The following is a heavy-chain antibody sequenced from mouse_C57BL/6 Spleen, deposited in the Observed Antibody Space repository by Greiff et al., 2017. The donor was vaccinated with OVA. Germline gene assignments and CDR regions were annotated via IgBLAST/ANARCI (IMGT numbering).Heavy chain of an antibody. CDR2: IRNKANGYTT. D-gene: IGHD1-1*01. V-gene: IGHV7-3*01. CDR1: GFTFTDYY. Sequence: EVKLQESGGGLVQPGGSLSLSCAASGFTFTDYYMSWVRQPPGKALEWLGFIRNKANGYTTEYSASVKGRFTISRDNSQSILYLQMNALRAEDSATYYCARPNGSSPFAYWGQGTLVTVSA. CDR3: ARPNGSSPFAY. J-gene: IGHJ3*01.